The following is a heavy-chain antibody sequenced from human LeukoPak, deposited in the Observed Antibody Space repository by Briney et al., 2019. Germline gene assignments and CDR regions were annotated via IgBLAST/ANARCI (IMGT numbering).Heavy chain of an antibody. CDR3: VRDSVSSYGYYFLH. V-gene: IGHV3-74*01. CDR2: INSDGSST. Sequence: GGSLRLSCAASGFTFSSYWMHWVRQAPGKGLVWVSHINSDGSSTNYADSVKGRFTISRDNAKNTVYLQMNSLRAEDTAVYYCVRDSVSSYGYYFLHWGQGTLVTVSS. CDR1: GFTFSSYW. J-gene: IGHJ1*01. D-gene: IGHD1-26*01.